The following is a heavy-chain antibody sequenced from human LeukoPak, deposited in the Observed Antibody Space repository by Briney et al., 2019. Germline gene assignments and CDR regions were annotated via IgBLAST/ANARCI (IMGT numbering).Heavy chain of an antibody. Sequence: GASVKVSCKASGYTFTTSYMHWGRQAPGQGLEWMGIISSGDGTTNYAQKFQDRVTMRTDTSASTVYLDLSSLRSEDAAVYFCARTKGYGYVDYWGQGTLVTVSS. CDR2: ISSGDGTT. CDR1: GYTFTTSY. CDR3: ARTKGYGYVDY. V-gene: IGHV1-46*01. D-gene: IGHD2-15*01. J-gene: IGHJ4*03.